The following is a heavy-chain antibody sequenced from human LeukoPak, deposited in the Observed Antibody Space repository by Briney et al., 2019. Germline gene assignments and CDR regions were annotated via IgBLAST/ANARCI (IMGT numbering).Heavy chain of an antibody. CDR2: ISSSSDTI. CDR1: GFTFGPYT. V-gene: IGHV3-48*04. J-gene: IGHJ4*02. CDR3: VREAGCGGGRCSLFYSL. D-gene: IGHD2-15*01. Sequence: GGSLRLSCAASGFTFGPYTMNWVRQAPGKGLEWVSYISSSSDTIYYADSVKGRFTISRDNAQNTLYMQLTSLRAEDTAVYYCVREAGCGGGRCSLFYSLWGQGTLVTVSS.